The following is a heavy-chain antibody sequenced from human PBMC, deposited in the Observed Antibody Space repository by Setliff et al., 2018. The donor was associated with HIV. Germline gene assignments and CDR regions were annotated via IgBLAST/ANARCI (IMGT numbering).Heavy chain of an antibody. CDR3: ARVRRGGYYGSGSSPFDY. J-gene: IGHJ4*02. D-gene: IGHD3-10*01. CDR1: GGSFSGYY. CDR2: INHSGST. Sequence: SETLSLTCAVYGGSFSGYYWSWIRQPPGKGLEWIGEINHSGSTNYNPSLKSRVTISVDTSKNQFPLKLSSVTAADTAVYYCARVRRGGYYGSGSSPFDYWGQGTLVTVSS. V-gene: IGHV4-34*01.